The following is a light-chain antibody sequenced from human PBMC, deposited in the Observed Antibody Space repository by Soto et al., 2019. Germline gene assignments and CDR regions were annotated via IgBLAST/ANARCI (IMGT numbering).Light chain of an antibody. CDR3: QHYSSSSPLT. CDR2: GAS. Sequence: EIVLAQSPGTLSLSPGERATLSCRASQRVSSNYLAWYQQKPGQAPRLLIYGASSRATGIPARFSGSGSGTDFTLTISRLEPEDLALYYCQHYSSSSPLTFGGGTKVEIK. CDR1: QRVSSNY. V-gene: IGKV3-20*01. J-gene: IGKJ4*01.